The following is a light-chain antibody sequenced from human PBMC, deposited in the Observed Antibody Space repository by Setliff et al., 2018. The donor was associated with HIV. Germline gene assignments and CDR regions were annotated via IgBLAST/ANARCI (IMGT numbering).Light chain of an antibody. Sequence: QTVVTQEPAFSVSPGGTVTLTCGLTSGSVSTSNYPSWYQQTPGQAPRTLICSTNIRSSGVPDRFSGSIVGNKAALTIAGAQADDESDYFCLLYLSSGIYVFGTGTKVTVL. V-gene: IGLV8-61*01. CDR3: LLYLSSGIYV. CDR2: STN. J-gene: IGLJ1*01. CDR1: SGSVSTSNY.